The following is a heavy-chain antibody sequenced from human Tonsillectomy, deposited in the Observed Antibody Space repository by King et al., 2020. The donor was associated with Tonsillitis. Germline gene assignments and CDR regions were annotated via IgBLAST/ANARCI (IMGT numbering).Heavy chain of an antibody. V-gene: IGHV4-31*03. J-gene: IGHJ5*02. Sequence: QLQESGPGLVKPSQTLSLTCTVSGGSISGGDYYWSWIRQHPGKGLEGIGYIYYSGNTFYNPSLKSRLTMSVDTSEKQFSLKMRSVPAADTSVYYCAKYEGGAFDPWGQGTLVTVSS. CDR3: AKYEGGAFDP. CDR2: IYYSGNT. CDR1: GGSISGGDYY. D-gene: IGHD2-15*01.